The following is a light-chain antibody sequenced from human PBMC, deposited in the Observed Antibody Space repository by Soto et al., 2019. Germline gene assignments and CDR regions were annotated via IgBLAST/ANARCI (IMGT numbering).Light chain of an antibody. CDR3: QEWNT. J-gene: IGKJ1*01. V-gene: IGKV3-20*01. CDR1: QSVTSSY. Sequence: IVLTQSPDTLSLSPGERATLSCRASQSVTSSYVAWYQHKPGLAPRLLIYGASSRATGIPDRFSGSGSGTDFTLTISRLEPEDLAVYYCQEWNTFGQGTKVEIK. CDR2: GAS.